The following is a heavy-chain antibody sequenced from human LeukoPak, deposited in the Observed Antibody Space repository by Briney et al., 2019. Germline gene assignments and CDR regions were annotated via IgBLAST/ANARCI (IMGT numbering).Heavy chain of an antibody. Sequence: PGGSLRLSCAASGFTFSSYGMHWVRQAPGKGLEWVAVISYDGSNKYYADSVKGRFTISRDNSKNTLYLQMNSLRAEDTAVYYCAKDHARDSSGYSPHPDYWGQGTLVTVSS. V-gene: IGHV3-30*18. CDR1: GFTFSSYG. CDR2: ISYDGSNK. CDR3: AKDHARDSSGYSPHPDY. J-gene: IGHJ4*02. D-gene: IGHD3-22*01.